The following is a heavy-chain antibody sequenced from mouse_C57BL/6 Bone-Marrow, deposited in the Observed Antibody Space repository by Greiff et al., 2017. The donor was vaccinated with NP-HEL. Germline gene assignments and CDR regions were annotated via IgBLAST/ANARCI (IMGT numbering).Heavy chain of an antibody. CDR2: IDPNSGGT. CDR1: GYTFTSYW. CDR3: ATAHDYDNDY. J-gene: IGHJ2*01. V-gene: IGHV1-72*01. Sequence: QVQLKQPGAELVKPGASVKLSCKASGYTFTSYWMHWVKQRPGRGLEWIGRIDPNSGGTKYNEKFKSKATLTVDKPSSTAYMQLSSLTSEDSAVYYCATAHDYDNDYWGQGTTLTVSS. D-gene: IGHD2-4*01.